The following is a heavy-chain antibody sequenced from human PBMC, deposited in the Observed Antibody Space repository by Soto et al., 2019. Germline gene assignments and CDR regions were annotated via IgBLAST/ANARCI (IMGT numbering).Heavy chain of an antibody. D-gene: IGHD3-10*01. CDR2: IYHTGST. V-gene: IGHV4-31*03. J-gene: IGHJ4*02. CDR3: SRLRDPYFFDS. CDR1: GDSMTTIGYY. Sequence: SETLSLTCSVSGDSMTTIGYYWSWVRQHPGKGLEWIGYIYHTGSTYYNPSLKSRVTISLDTSKQQFSLNLTSVTAADTAVYYCSRLRDPYFFDSCGQGTLVTVSS.